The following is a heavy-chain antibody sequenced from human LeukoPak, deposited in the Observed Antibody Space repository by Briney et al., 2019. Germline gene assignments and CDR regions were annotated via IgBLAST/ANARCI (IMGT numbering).Heavy chain of an antibody. J-gene: IGHJ6*03. CDR2: IIPIFGTA. CDR3: PSQNYDFWSGYRPVEYYYYYMDV. D-gene: IGHD3-3*01. V-gene: IGHV1-69*05. Sequence: ASVKVSCKASGGTFSRYAISWVRQAPGQGLEWMGRIIPIFGTANYAQKFQGRVTITTDESTSTAYMELSSLRSEDTAVYYCPSQNYDFWSGYRPVEYYYYYMDVWGKGTTVTVYS. CDR1: GGTFSRYA.